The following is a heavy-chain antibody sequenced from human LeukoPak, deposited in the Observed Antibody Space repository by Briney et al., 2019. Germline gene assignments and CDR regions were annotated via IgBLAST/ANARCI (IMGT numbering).Heavy chain of an antibody. Sequence: ASVKVSCKASGYTFTSYYMHWVRQAPGQGLEWMGIINPSGGSTSYAQKFQGRVTMTRDTSTSTAYMELRSLRSDDTAVYYCAKYYDFWSGYERDYGMDVWGQGTTVTVSS. V-gene: IGHV1-46*01. CDR3: AKYYDFWSGYERDYGMDV. CDR2: INPSGGST. CDR1: GYTFTSYY. J-gene: IGHJ6*02. D-gene: IGHD3-3*01.